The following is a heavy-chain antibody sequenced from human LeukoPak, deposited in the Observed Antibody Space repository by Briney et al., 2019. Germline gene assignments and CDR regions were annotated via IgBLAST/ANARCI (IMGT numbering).Heavy chain of an antibody. CDR3: ARDSSKNLLWFGELFYYYYMDV. CDR1: GYIFTGYY. CDR2: INPKSGGT. J-gene: IGHJ6*03. D-gene: IGHD3-10*01. Sequence: ASVKVSCKASGYIFTGYYMHWVRQAPGQGLQWVGWINPKSGGTNYAQKFQGRVTMTRDTSISTAYMELSRLRSDDTAVYYCARDSSKNLLWFGELFYYYYMDVWGKGTTVTISS. V-gene: IGHV1-2*02.